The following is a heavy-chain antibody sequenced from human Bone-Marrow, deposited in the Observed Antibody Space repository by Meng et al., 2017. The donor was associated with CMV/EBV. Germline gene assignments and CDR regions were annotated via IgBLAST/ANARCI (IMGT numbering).Heavy chain of an antibody. CDR1: RYAFTYYP. CDR2: INAGDGHT. CDR3: ARKGRVGRNWFDP. V-gene: IGHV1-3*01. Sequence: KSSRYAFTYYPIHWVRQAPGQRLEWMGRINAGDGHTKYSQKFQGRVTFTRDTSATTAYMHLSSLRSEDTAVYYCARKGRVGRNWFDPWGQGTLVTVSS. D-gene: IGHD1-14*01. J-gene: IGHJ5*02.